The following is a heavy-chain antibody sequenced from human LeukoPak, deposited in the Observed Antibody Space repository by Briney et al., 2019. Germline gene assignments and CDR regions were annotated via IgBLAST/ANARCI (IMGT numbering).Heavy chain of an antibody. J-gene: IGHJ4*02. D-gene: IGHD2-2*03. CDR1: GFSFSSYG. CDR2: IKSKTDGGTT. CDR3: TTPGYSNFDY. V-gene: IGHV3-15*01. Sequence: GGSLRLSCAASGFSFSSYGMSWVRQAPGKGLEWVGRIKSKTDGGTTDYAAPVKGRFTISRDDSKNTLYLQMDSLKTEDTAVYYCTTPGYSNFDYWGQGTLVTVSS.